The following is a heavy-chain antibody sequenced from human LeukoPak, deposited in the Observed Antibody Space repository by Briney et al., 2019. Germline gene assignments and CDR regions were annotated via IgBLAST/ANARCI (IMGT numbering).Heavy chain of an antibody. D-gene: IGHD3-3*01. V-gene: IGHV1-8*03. CDR1: GYTFTSYD. Sequence: GASVKVSCKASGYTFTSYDINWVRQATGQGLEWMGWMNPNSGNTGYAQKFQGRVTITRNTSISTAYMELSSLRSEDTAVYYCARTYDFWSGYSFGPGVDYYYYMDVWGKGTTVTVSS. J-gene: IGHJ6*03. CDR2: MNPNSGNT. CDR3: ARTYDFWSGYSFGPGVDYYYYMDV.